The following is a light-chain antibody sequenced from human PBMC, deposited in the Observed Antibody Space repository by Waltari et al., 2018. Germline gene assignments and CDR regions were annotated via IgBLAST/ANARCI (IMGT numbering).Light chain of an antibody. J-gene: IGKJ1*01. CDR3: QQSYGTSWT. Sequence: DIQMTQSPSSLSASVGDRVTITCRASQRINSYLNWYQQKPGEATKLLIFTASSLQSGVPSRFSGSGSGTDFILTISSLQPEDFATYYCQQSYGTSWTFGQGTRVEIK. CDR2: TAS. CDR1: QRINSY. V-gene: IGKV1-39*01.